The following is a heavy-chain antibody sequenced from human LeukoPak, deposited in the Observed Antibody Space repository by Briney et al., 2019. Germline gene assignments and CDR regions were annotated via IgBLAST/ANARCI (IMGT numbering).Heavy chain of an antibody. Sequence: GGSLRLSCAASGFTFSSYGMHWVRQAPGKGLEWVAFIQYDGSNKYYADSVKGRFTISRDNSKNTLYLQMNSLRAEDTAVYYCAKFGGSGSGGLSHFDYWGQGTLVTVSS. CDR2: IQYDGSNK. D-gene: IGHD3-10*01. J-gene: IGHJ4*02. V-gene: IGHV3-30*02. CDR1: GFTFSSYG. CDR3: AKFGGSGSGGLSHFDY.